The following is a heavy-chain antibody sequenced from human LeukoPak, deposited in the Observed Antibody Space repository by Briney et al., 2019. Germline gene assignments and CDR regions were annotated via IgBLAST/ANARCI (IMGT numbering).Heavy chain of an antibody. J-gene: IGHJ4*02. Sequence: GASVKVSRKASGGTFSSYAISWVRQAPGQGLEWMGGIIPIFGTANYAQKFQGRVTITADESTSTAYMELSSLRSEDTAVYYCAGNQYDYGGNLAFDYWGQGTLVTVSS. V-gene: IGHV1-69*13. CDR2: IIPIFGTA. CDR1: GGTFSSYA. D-gene: IGHD4-23*01. CDR3: AGNQYDYGGNLAFDY.